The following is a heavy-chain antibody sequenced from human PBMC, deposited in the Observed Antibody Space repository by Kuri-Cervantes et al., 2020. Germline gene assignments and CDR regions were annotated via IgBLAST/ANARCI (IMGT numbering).Heavy chain of an antibody. V-gene: IGHV3-23*01. CDR1: EFTFSSYA. CDR3: ARDGGSYWFDP. J-gene: IGHJ5*02. CDR2: IGVVGGEP. Sequence: GESLKISCAASEFTFSSYAMSWVRQAPGKGLEWLSTIGVVGGEPDYADSVKGRFTISRDDSKNSLYLQMNSLRAEDTAVYYCARDGGSYWFDPWGQGTLVTVSS. D-gene: IGHD1-26*01.